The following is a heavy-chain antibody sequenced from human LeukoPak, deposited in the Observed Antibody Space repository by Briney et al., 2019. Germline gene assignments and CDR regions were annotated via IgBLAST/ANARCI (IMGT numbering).Heavy chain of an antibody. D-gene: IGHD5-18*01. Sequence: KPSETLSLTCTVSGGSISSYYWSWIRQPAGKGLEWIGRIYTSGSTNYNPSLKSRVTMSLDTSKSQFSLKLSSVTAADTAVYYCAREQRDTAMCSGLDYWGQGTLVTVSS. CDR3: AREQRDTAMCSGLDY. CDR1: GGSISSYY. V-gene: IGHV4-4*07. CDR2: IYTSGST. J-gene: IGHJ4*02.